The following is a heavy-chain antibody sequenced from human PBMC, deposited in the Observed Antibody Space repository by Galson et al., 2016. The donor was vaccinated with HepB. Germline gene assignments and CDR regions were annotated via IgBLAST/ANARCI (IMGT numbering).Heavy chain of an antibody. D-gene: IGHD7-27*01. CDR1: GFTVSTNY. Sequence: SLRLSCAASGFTVSTNYMSWVRQAPGKGLELVSVIYSSGSTYYADSVEGRFTFSRDNSKNTLYLQMNSLRAEATAVYYCARAWGNYGMDVWGQGTTVTVSS. V-gene: IGHV3-53*01. CDR2: IYSSGST. J-gene: IGHJ6*02. CDR3: ARAWGNYGMDV.